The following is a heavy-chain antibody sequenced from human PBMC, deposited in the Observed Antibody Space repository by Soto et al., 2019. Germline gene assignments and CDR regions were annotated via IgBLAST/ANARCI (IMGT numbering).Heavy chain of an antibody. CDR1: GGSISSGGYS. J-gene: IGHJ6*02. Sequence: PSETLSLTCAVSGGSISSGGYSWSWIRQPPGMGLEWIGHIYHSGSTHYNPSLESRVTMSVDRSKNQFSLKLSSVTAADTAVYYCARPIVVAPAYYAIDVWGQGTTVTVSS. V-gene: IGHV4-30-2*01. CDR3: ARPIVVAPAYYAIDV. CDR2: IYHSGST. D-gene: IGHD3-22*01.